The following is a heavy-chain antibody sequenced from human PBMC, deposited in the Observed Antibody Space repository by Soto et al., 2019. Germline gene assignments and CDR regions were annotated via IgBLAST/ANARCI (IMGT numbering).Heavy chain of an antibody. D-gene: IGHD2-21*01. J-gene: IGHJ4*02. Sequence: GGSLRFSCSASGFTFSSYAMHWVRQAPGKGLEYVSAISSNGGSTYYADSVKGRFTISRDNSKNTLYLQMNSLRAEDTAVYYCARASYCGGDCYYYFDYWGQGTLVTVSS. CDR3: ARASYCGGDCYYYFDY. CDR2: ISSNGGST. CDR1: GFTFSSYA. V-gene: IGHV3-64*04.